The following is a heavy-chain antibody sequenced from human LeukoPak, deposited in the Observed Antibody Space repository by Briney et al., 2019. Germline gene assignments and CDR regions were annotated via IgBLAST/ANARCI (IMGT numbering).Heavy chain of an antibody. J-gene: IGHJ4*02. CDR3: AKGYSDDWYYFDS. Sequence: GGSLRLSCAASGFTFSSYSMNWVRQAPGKGLEWVSSISSSSSYIYYADSVKGRFTISRDNSKSTLSLQLNSLRVEDTAVYYCAKGYSDDWYYFDSWGQGTLVTVSS. V-gene: IGHV3-21*04. CDR2: ISSSSSYI. D-gene: IGHD6-19*01. CDR1: GFTFSSYS.